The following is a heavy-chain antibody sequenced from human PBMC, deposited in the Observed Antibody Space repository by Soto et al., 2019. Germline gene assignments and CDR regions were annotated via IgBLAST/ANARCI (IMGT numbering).Heavy chain of an antibody. J-gene: IGHJ6*03. CDR3: ARDMIAAAGTVYYYMDV. D-gene: IGHD6-13*01. CDR1: GFTFSSYG. Sequence: QVQLVESGGGVVQPGRSLRLSCAASGFTFSSYGMHWVRQAPGKGLEWVAVIWYDGSNKYYADSVKGRFTISRENSKNTLYLQMNRLRAEDTGVYYCARDMIAAAGTVYYYMDVWGKGTTVTVSS. V-gene: IGHV3-33*01. CDR2: IWYDGSNK.